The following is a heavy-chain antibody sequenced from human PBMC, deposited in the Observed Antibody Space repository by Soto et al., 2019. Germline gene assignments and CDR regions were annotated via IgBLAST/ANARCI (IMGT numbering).Heavy chain of an antibody. J-gene: IGHJ4*02. CDR1: GFALSDHY. Sequence: PGGSLRLSCAASGFALSDHYMDWFRQAPGKGLEWVAVISYDGSNKYYADSVKGRFTVSRDNSKNTVYLQMNSLRGEDTAVYYCAKDGSIAAADYFFDYWGQGSLVTVSS. V-gene: IGHV3-30*18. D-gene: IGHD6-13*01. CDR3: AKDGSIAAADYFFDY. CDR2: ISYDGSNK.